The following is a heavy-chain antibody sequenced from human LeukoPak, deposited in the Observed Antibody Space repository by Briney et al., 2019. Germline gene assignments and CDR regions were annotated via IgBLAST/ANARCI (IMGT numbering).Heavy chain of an antibody. V-gene: IGHV1-69*04. Sequence: GASVKVSCKASGGTFSSYAISWVRQAPGQGLEWMGRIIPILGIANYAQKFQGRVTITADKSTSTAYMDLSSLRSEDTAVYYCARGRDGYNSRGTTWGQGTLVTVSS. CDR1: GGTFSSYA. CDR2: IIPILGIA. J-gene: IGHJ5*02. D-gene: IGHD5-12*01. CDR3: ARGRDGYNSRGTT.